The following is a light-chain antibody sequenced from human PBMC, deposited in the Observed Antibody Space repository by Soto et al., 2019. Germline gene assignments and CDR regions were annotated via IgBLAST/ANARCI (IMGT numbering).Light chain of an antibody. CDR2: MRS. Sequence: DTVMTQSPLSLPVNPGEPASISCWSSQSLLHTDGYNYLAWYLQKPGQSPQLLIYMRSYRASGVPDRFSGSGSRTDFTLKISRVEAEDVGVYYCMQALQTHPMFGKGTKLEI. CDR3: MQALQTHPM. J-gene: IGKJ1*01. V-gene: IGKV2-28*01. CDR1: QSLLHTDGYNY.